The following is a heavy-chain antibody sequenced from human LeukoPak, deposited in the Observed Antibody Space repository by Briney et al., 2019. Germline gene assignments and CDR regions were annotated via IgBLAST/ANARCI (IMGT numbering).Heavy chain of an antibody. CDR1: GFTFTTYA. CDR2: VSKSDGTT. Sequence: GGSLRLSCAASGFTFTTYAMSWVRQAPGKGLEWVSSVSKSDGTTYYADTVKGRLTISRDNSKNTLHLQMNGLRAEDTAVYYCARGSYGMDVWGQGTTVTVSS. CDR3: ARGSYGMDV. V-gene: IGHV3-23*01. J-gene: IGHJ6*02.